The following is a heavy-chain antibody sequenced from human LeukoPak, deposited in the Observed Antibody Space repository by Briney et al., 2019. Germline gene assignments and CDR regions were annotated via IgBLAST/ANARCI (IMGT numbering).Heavy chain of an antibody. J-gene: IGHJ6*02. CDR2: ISGTGGST. CDR1: GFTFSSYA. Sequence: PGGSLRLSCAASGFTFSSYAMNWVRQAPGKGLEWVPTISGTGGSTYYAASVKGRFTISRGNSKNTLYLQMNSLRAEDTAVYYCAREPNGGPYGMDVWGQGTTVTVSS. CDR3: AREPNGGPYGMDV. V-gene: IGHV3-23*01. D-gene: IGHD4-23*01.